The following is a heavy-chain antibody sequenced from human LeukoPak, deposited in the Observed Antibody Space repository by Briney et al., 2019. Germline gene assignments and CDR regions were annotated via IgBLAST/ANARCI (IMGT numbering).Heavy chain of an antibody. D-gene: IGHD3-3*01. CDR1: GFTFSSYA. CDR3: AKDQGYDFWSGYTNAFDI. V-gene: IGHV3-23*01. CDR2: ISGSGGST. J-gene: IGHJ3*02. Sequence: GGSLRPSCAASGFTFSSYAMSWVRQAPGKGLEWVSAISGSGGSTYYADSVKGRFTISRDNSKNTLYLQMNSLRAEDTAVYYCAKDQGYDFWSGYTNAFDIWGQGTMVTVSS.